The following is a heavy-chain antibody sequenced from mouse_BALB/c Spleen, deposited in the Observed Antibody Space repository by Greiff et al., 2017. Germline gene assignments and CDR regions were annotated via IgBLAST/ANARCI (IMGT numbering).Heavy chain of an antibody. D-gene: IGHD2-4*01. Sequence: EVKLVESGGGLVQPGGSLKLSCAASGFTFSSYTMSWVRQTPEKRLEWVAYISNGGGSTYYPDTVKGRFTISRDNAKNTLYLQMSSLKSEDTAMYYCARRGMITTGAMDYWGQGTSVTVSS. J-gene: IGHJ4*01. V-gene: IGHV5-12-2*01. CDR1: GFTFSSYT. CDR2: ISNGGGST. CDR3: ARRGMITTGAMDY.